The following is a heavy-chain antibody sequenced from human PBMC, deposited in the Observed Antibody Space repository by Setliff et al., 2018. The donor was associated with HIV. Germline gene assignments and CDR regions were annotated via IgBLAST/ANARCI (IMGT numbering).Heavy chain of an antibody. CDR1: GYYFTTFW. CDR2: IYPGDSHT. D-gene: IGHD6-6*01. V-gene: IGHV5-51*01. CDR3: VRPLGRSSAQGWFDP. J-gene: IGHJ5*02. Sequence: GESLKISCKGSGYYFTTFWIAWVRQMPGKGLEWMGFIYPGDSHTTYSPSFQGQVPISVDTSVSTAYLQWSSLKASDTAKYYCVRPLGRSSAQGWFDPWGQGALVTVSS.